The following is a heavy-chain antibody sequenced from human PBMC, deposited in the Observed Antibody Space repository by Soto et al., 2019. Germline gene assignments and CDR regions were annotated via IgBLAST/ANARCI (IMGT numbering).Heavy chain of an antibody. CDR3: ASGDSNSWSDY. CDR2: ISYDGTNK. D-gene: IGHD6-13*01. V-gene: IGHV3-30*01. J-gene: IGHJ4*02. Sequence: PGGSLRLSCAASGFTFRSYAMDWVRQAPGKGLEWVAVISYDGTNKYYADSVKGRFTIFRDNSKDTLSLQMNSLRAEDTAVYYCASGDSNSWSDYWAQRTLDTVSS. CDR1: GFTFRSYA.